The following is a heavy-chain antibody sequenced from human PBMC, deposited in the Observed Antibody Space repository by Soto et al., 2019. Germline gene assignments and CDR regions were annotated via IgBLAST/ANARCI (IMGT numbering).Heavy chain of an antibody. CDR3: ARGLPKYYYGSGSYSEWFDP. J-gene: IGHJ5*02. CDR1: GGSFSGYY. CDR2: INHSGST. Sequence: SETLSLTCAVYGGSFSGYYWSWIRQPPGKGLEWIGEINHSGSTNYNPSLKSRVTISVDTSKNQFSLKLSSVTAADTAVYYYARGLPKYYYGSGSYSEWFDPWGQGTLVTVSS. V-gene: IGHV4-34*01. D-gene: IGHD3-10*01.